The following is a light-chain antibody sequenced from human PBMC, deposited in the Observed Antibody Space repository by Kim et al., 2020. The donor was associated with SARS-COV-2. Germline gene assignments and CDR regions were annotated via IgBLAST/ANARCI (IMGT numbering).Light chain of an antibody. CDR3: CSYAGSYSWV. V-gene: IGLV2-11*01. CDR1: SSDVGTYNY. CDR2: DVS. J-gene: IGLJ3*02. Sequence: GQSVTIPCAGTSSDVGTYNYVSWYQQHPDKAPKLMIYDVSKRPSGVPDRFSASKSGNTASLTISGLQAEDEADYYCCSYAGSYSWVFGGGTKLTVL.